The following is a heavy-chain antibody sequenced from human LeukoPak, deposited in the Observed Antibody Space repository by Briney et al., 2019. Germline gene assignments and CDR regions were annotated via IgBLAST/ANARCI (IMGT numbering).Heavy chain of an antibody. Sequence: GGSLRLSCAASGFTFSSYAMSWVRQAPGKGLEWVSAISGSGGNTYFADSVKGRFTISRDNSKNTLYLQMNSLRAEDTAVYYCAKDLLGGWYNWFDPWGQGTLVTVSS. D-gene: IGHD6-19*01. V-gene: IGHV3-23*01. CDR2: ISGSGGNT. CDR3: AKDLLGGWYNWFDP. J-gene: IGHJ5*02. CDR1: GFTFSSYA.